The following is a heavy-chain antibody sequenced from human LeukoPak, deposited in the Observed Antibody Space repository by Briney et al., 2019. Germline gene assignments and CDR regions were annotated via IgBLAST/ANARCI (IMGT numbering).Heavy chain of an antibody. Sequence: ASVKVSCKASGYTFTSYYMHWVRQAPGQGLEWMGMINPSGGSTSYAQKFQGRVTMTRDTSTSTVYMELSSLRSEDTAVYYCARAYGDQGWFDPWGQGTLVTVSS. V-gene: IGHV1-46*01. D-gene: IGHD4-17*01. CDR2: INPSGGST. J-gene: IGHJ5*02. CDR3: ARAYGDQGWFDP. CDR1: GYTFTSYY.